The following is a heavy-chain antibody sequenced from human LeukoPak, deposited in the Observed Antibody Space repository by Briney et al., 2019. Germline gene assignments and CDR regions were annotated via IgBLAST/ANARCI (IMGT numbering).Heavy chain of an antibody. D-gene: IGHD3-22*01. J-gene: IGHJ6*02. CDR1: GYTFTGYY. CDR2: INPNSGAT. CDR3: ARDGAYYYDSSGSGDYYYYGMDV. V-gene: IGHV1-2*06. Sequence: ASVKVSCKASGYTFTGYYMHWVRQAPGQGLEWMGRINPNSGATNYAQKFQGRVTMTRDTSISTAYMELSRLRSDDTAVYYCARDGAYYYDSSGSGDYYYYGMDVWGQGTTVTVSS.